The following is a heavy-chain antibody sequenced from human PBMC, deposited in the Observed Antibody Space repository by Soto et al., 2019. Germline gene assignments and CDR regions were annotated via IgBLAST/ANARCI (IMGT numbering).Heavy chain of an antibody. CDR3: ARDKRVTMIGGWFDP. CDR2: IYHSGKT. Sequence: TSETLSLTCVVSGYPISSGYYWAWVRQPPGKELEWIGSIYHSGKTYYKPSLRSRVTVSVDTSKNQFSMKLISVTAADTAVYYCARDKRVTMIGGWFDPWGQGTLVTVS. V-gene: IGHV4-38-2*02. CDR1: GYPISSGYY. D-gene: IGHD3-22*01. J-gene: IGHJ5*02.